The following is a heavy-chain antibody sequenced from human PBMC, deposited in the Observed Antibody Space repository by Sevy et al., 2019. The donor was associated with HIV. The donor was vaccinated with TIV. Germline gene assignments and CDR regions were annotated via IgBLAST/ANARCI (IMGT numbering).Heavy chain of an antibody. D-gene: IGHD5-18*01. J-gene: IGHJ4*02. CDR1: GFTFSGYT. CDR2: ISSTSSYI. Sequence: GGSLRLSCTAAGFTFSGYTMNWVRQAPGNGLEWISSISSTSSYIEYADSVKGRFTISRDNAKNSLYLQMNSLTAEDTAVYFCVRATYISGSDYFDYSGQGTLVTVSS. CDR3: VRATYISGSDYFDY. V-gene: IGHV3-21*03.